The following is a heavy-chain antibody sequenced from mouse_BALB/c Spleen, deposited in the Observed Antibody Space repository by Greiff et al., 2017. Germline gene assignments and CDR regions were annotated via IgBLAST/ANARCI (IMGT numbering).Heavy chain of an antibody. J-gene: IGHJ2*01. V-gene: IGHV14-3*02. Sequence: EVQLQQSGAELVKPGASVKLSCTASGFNIKDTYMHWVKQRPEQGLEWIGRIDPANGNTKYDPKFQGKATITADTSSNTAYLQLSSLTSEDTAVYYCARFNWERRYFDYWGQGTTLTVSS. D-gene: IGHD4-1*01. CDR2: IDPANGNT. CDR1: GFNIKDTY. CDR3: ARFNWERRYFDY.